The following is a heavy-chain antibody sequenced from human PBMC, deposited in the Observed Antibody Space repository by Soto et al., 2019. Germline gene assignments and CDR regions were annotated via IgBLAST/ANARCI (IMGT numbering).Heavy chain of an antibody. J-gene: IGHJ4*02. CDR3: AKVAPFILGSPF. CDR1: GFNFGAYA. V-gene: IGHV3-23*01. D-gene: IGHD2-21*01. CDR2: ISGSSSGT. Sequence: EARLLESGGGLIQPGGSLRLSCEASGFNFGAYAMSWVRQAPGKGLEWVSGISGSSSGTYYTDSVKGRFTISRDNSKNTVYLQMNSLRGEDTAVYYCAKVAPFILGSPFWGQGTLVTVSS.